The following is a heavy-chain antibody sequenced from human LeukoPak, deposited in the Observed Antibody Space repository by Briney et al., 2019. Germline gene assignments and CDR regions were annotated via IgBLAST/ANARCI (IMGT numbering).Heavy chain of an antibody. D-gene: IGHD5-18*01. Sequence: PGRSPRLSCAASGFTFSSYGMHWVRQAPGKGLEWVAVISYDGSNKYYADSVKGRFTISRDNSKNTLYLQMNSLRAEDTAVYYCARDRWGYSYGGYWGQGTLVTVSS. V-gene: IGHV3-30*03. CDR3: ARDRWGYSYGGY. J-gene: IGHJ4*02. CDR2: ISYDGSNK. CDR1: GFTFSSYG.